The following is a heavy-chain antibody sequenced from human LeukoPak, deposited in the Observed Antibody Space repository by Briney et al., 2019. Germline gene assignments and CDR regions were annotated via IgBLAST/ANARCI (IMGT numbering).Heavy chain of an antibody. CDR3: AKNRGDITSSRVGCDY. Sequence: GGSLRLSCAASGFTFSNYAMTWVRQVPGKGLEWVSIISGSGGSTYYADSVKGRFTISRDNPKNTLYLQMNTLRAEDTAVYYCAKNRGDITSSRVGCDYWGQGALVAVPS. D-gene: IGHD2-15*01. CDR1: GFTFSNYA. V-gene: IGHV3-23*01. J-gene: IGHJ4*02. CDR2: ISGSGGST.